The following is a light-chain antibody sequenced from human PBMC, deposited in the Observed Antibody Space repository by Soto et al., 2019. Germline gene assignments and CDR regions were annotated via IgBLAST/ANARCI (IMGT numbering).Light chain of an antibody. J-gene: IGLJ1*01. CDR3: LLSYNGPYV. Sequence: QAVVTHDPSLTVSPGGTVTLTCGSRTGAVTNGHYPYWFQQKPGQAPRTLIYDTTNRHSWTPARFSGSLLGGKAALTLSGAQPEDEAEYYCLLSYNGPYVFGTGTKVTV. CDR1: TGAVTNGHY. CDR2: DTT. V-gene: IGLV7-46*01.